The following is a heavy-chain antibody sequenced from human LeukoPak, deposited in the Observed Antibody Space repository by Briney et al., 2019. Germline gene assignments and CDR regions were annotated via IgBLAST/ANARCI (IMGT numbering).Heavy chain of an antibody. CDR3: AEDFTSQLYYFDY. V-gene: IGHV3-43*01. D-gene: IGHD5-24*01. CDR2: LSWDGGST. CDR1: GFTFSDYT. Sequence: PGGSLRLSCAASGFTFSDYTMHWVRQAPGKGLEWVSLLSWDGGSTYYAASVKGRFTISRDNSKTTLYLQMNSLRAEDTAVYYCAEDFTSQLYYFDYWGQGTLVTVSS. J-gene: IGHJ4*02.